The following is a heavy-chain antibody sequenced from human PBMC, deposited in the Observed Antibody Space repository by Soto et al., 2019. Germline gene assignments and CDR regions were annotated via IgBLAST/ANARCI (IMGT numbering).Heavy chain of an antibody. D-gene: IGHD1-26*01. CDR3: AKDRPSGSRPYYYGMDV. Sequence: QVQLVESGGGVVQPGRSLRLSCAASGFTFSSYVMHWVRQAPGKGLEWVSVISYDGSNKYYADSVKGRFTISRDNSKNTLYLQMNSLRAEDTAVYYCAKDRPSGSRPYYYGMDVWGQGTTVTVSS. CDR2: ISYDGSNK. J-gene: IGHJ6*02. V-gene: IGHV3-30*18. CDR1: GFTFSSYV.